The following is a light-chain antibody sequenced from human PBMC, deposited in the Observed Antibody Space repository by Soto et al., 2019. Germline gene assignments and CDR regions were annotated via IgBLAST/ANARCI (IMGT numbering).Light chain of an antibody. V-gene: IGLV2-14*01. CDR1: SRDVGGYNY. CDR2: EVS. J-gene: IGLJ1*01. CDR3: SSYTSSSTLLYV. Sequence: QSALTQPASVSGSPGQSITISCTGTSRDVGGYNYVSWYQQHPGKAPKLMIYEVSNRPSGASNRFSGSKSGNTASLTISGLQAEDEAHYYCSSYTSSSTLLYVFGTGTKLTVL.